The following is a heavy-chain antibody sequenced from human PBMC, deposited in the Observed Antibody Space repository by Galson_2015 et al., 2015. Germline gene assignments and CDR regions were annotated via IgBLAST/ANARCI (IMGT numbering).Heavy chain of an antibody. CDR3: ASHVLITMIVVVITTGAFDI. D-gene: IGHD3-22*01. J-gene: IGHJ3*02. CDR2: LIPIFGTA. V-gene: IGHV1-69*13. Sequence: SVKVSCKASGGTFSSFAISWVRQAPGQGLEWMGGLIPIFGTANYAQKFQGRVTITADESTSTAYMELSSLRSEGTAVYYCASHVLITMIVVVITTGAFDIWGQGTMVTVSS. CDR1: GGTFSSFA.